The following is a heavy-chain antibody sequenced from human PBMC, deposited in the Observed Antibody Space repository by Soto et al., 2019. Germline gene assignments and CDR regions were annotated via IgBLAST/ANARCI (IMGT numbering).Heavy chain of an antibody. CDR3: ERGGLGFDIGYDSSDYYLGY. CDR1: GYSFTHYV. CDR2: INTGNGDT. V-gene: IGHV1-3*04. J-gene: IGHJ4*02. D-gene: IGHD3-22*01. Sequence: QVQLVQSGAEVKRPGASVNVSCEASGYSFTHYVIHWVRQAPGQGLEWMGWINTGNGDTKYSQKLQGRVTLSRDTSASIAYMELSSLRSEDTAVYYCERGGLGFDIGYDSSDYYLGYWGQGTLVTASS.